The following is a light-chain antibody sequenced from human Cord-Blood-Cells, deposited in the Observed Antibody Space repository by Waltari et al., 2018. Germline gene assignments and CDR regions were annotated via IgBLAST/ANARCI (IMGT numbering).Light chain of an antibody. CDR1: SSDVGGYNY. V-gene: IGLV2-14*01. CDR2: DVS. CDR3: SSYTSSSTLV. J-gene: IGLJ3*02. Sequence: QSALTQPASVSGSPGQSITIPCTGTSSDVGGYNYVSWYQQPPGKAPKLMIYDVSNRPAGVFNRFSGSKSGNTASLTISGLQAEDEADYYCSSYTSSSTLVFGGGTKLTVL.